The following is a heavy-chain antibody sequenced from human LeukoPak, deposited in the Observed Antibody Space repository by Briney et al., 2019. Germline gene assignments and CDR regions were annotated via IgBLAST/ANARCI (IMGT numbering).Heavy chain of an antibody. D-gene: IGHD4-17*01. CDR2: STNSSRTT. Sequence: GGSLRLSCVASGFTFSDCYMSWIRQAPGQGLEGMSYSTNSSRTTFYADSVKGRFSISRENASNSPFLQMNRRRAEDTAVYYCTRDVRLRHKYYYMDVWGKGCTVTVSS. CDR1: GFTFSDCY. CDR3: TRDVRLRHKYYYMDV. J-gene: IGHJ6*03. V-gene: IGHV3-11*04.